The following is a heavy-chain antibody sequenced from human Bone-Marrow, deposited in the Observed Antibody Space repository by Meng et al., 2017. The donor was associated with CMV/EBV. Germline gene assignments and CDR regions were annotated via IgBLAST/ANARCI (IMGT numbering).Heavy chain of an antibody. D-gene: IGHD6-13*01. Sequence: ASVKVSCKASGYTFTSYGISWVRQAPGQGLEWMGWISAYNGNTNYAQKLQGRVTMTTDTSTSTAYMELRSLRSEDTAVYYCSRDERPGLAAGGAGFYYYYGMDVWGQGTTVTVSS. CDR1: GYTFTSYG. CDR2: ISAYNGNT. V-gene: IGHV1-18*01. J-gene: IGHJ6*02. CDR3: SRDERPGLAAGGAGFYYYYGMDV.